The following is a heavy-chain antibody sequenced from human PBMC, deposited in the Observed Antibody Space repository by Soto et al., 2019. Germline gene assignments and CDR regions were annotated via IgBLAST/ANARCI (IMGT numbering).Heavy chain of an antibody. Sequence: GGSLRLSCAASGFTFSSYGMHWVRQAPGKGLEWVAVISYDGSNKYYADSVKGRFTIPRDNSKNTLYLQMNSLRAEDTAVYYFAKDLAAAGTEYYYYGMDVWGQGTTVTVSS. CDR3: AKDLAAAGTEYYYYGMDV. V-gene: IGHV3-30*18. D-gene: IGHD6-13*01. J-gene: IGHJ6*02. CDR2: ISYDGSNK. CDR1: GFTFSSYG.